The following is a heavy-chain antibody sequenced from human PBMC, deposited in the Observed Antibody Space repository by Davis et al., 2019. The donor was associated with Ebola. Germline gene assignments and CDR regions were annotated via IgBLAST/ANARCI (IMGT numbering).Heavy chain of an antibody. D-gene: IGHD3-3*01. J-gene: IGHJ5*02. CDR2: IYYSGST. Sequence: SETLSLTCAVSGGSISSSNWWSWVRQPPGKGLEWIGYIYYSGSTNYNPSLKSRVTISVDTSKNQFSLKLSSVTAADTAVYYCARLDYDFWSGYSNWFDPWGQGTLVTVSS. CDR1: GGSISSSNW. CDR3: ARLDYDFWSGYSNWFDP. V-gene: IGHV4-4*02.